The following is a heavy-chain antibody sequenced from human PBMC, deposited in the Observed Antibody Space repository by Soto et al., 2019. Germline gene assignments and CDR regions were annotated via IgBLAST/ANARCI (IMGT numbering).Heavy chain of an antibody. CDR2: ISYSGSNK. Sequence: QVQLVESGGGVVQPGRSLRLSCAASGFTFSSYAMHWVRQAPGKGLEWVAVISYSGSNKYYADSVKGRFTISRDNSKNTLSLQMNSLRTEDTAVYYCARPLWRDDYNWGYFDLWGRGTLVTVSS. D-gene: IGHD4-4*01. CDR3: ARPLWRDDYNWGYFDL. CDR1: GFTFSSYA. J-gene: IGHJ2*01. V-gene: IGHV3-30-3*01.